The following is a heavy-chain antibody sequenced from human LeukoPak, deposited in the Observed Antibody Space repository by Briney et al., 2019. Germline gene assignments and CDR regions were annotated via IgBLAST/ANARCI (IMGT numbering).Heavy chain of an antibody. D-gene: IGHD6-19*01. CDR3: ARDRGYSSGWYYFDY. CDR2: IYTSGST. V-gene: IGHV4-4*07. J-gene: IGHJ4*02. CDR1: GGSISRYY. Sequence: SETLSLTCTVSGGSISRYYWSWLRQPAGKGLEWVGRIYTSGSTNYHPSLKSRVTMSVDTSKNQFSLKLSSVTAADTAVYYCARDRGYSSGWYYFDYWGQGTLVTVSS.